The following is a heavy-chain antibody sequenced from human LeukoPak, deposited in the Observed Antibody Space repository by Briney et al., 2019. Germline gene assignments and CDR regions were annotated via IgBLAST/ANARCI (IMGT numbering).Heavy chain of an antibody. J-gene: IGHJ6*02. Sequence: GASVEVSCKASGGTFSSYAISWVRQAPGQGLEWMGRIIPILGIANYAQKFQGRVTITADKSTSTAYMELSSLRSEDTAVYYCARAALLYYYYGMDVWGQGTTVTVSS. CDR3: ARAALLYYYYGMDV. V-gene: IGHV1-69*04. CDR1: GGTFSSYA. CDR2: IIPILGIA.